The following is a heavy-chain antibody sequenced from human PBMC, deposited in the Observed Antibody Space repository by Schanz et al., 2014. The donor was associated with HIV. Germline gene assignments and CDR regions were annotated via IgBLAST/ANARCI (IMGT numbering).Heavy chain of an antibody. Sequence: QVQLVESGGGVVQPGRSLRLSCAASGFTFDSYGIHWVRQAPGKGLEWVAGISYDGRNKKFANPVKGRFTISRDKSKNTVYLQAKSLRPEDTAVYYCAKDRNQYDSRYIGKGNYYYYYGMDVWGQGTTVTVSS. CDR2: ISYDGRNK. V-gene: IGHV3-30*18. J-gene: IGHJ6*02. D-gene: IGHD3-22*01. CDR3: AKDRNQYDSRYIGKGNYYYYYGMDV. CDR1: GFTFDSYG.